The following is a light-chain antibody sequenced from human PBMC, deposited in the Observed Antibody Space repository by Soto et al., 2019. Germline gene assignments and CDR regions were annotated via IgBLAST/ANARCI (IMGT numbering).Light chain of an antibody. J-gene: IGLJ1*01. CDR2: GGS. CDR1: NSNVGGHTL. V-gene: IGLV2-23*01. Sequence: QSALTQPASVSRSPGQSITISCIGTNSNVGGHTLVSWYQQHPGKAPRPLIYGGSERPSGVSDRFSGSKSGNTASLTISGLQAEDEADYYCCSYAGGRTYVFGTGTKLTVL. CDR3: CSYAGGRTYV.